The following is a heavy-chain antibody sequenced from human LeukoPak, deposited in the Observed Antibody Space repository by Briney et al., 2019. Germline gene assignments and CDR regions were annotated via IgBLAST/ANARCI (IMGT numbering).Heavy chain of an antibody. CDR3: ARHTTSGGDPYYFDY. CDR2: IYHSGST. D-gene: IGHD2-21*01. Sequence: SETLSLTCTVSGYSISSGYYWGWIRQPPGKGLEWIGSIYHSGSTYYNPSLKSRVTISVDTSKNQFSLKLSSVTAADTAVYYCARHTTSGGDPYYFDYWGQGTLVTVSS. J-gene: IGHJ4*02. V-gene: IGHV4-38-2*02. CDR1: GYSISSGYY.